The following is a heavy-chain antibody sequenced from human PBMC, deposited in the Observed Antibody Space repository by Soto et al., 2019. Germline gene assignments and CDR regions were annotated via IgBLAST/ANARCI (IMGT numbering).Heavy chain of an antibody. Sequence: GGSLRLSCAASGFTFSSYVMHWVRQAPGKGLERVAVIWYDGSNKYYADYVKGRFTISRDNSKNTLYLQMNSLRAEDTAVYYCARHSGSRYYYYGMDVWGQGTTVTVSS. D-gene: IGHD1-26*01. CDR2: IWYDGSNK. CDR1: GFTFSSYV. CDR3: ARHSGSRYYYYGMDV. V-gene: IGHV3-33*01. J-gene: IGHJ6*02.